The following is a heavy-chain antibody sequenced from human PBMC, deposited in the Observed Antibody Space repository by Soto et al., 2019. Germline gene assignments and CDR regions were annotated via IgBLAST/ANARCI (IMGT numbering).Heavy chain of an antibody. Sequence: HVQLVQSGAEVKETGSSVKVSCTTSGDTFSSYTLNWVRQAPGQGLEWMGQIIPLFGTANYAQKFQGRVTITADESTSTAYMELSSLRSEDTAVYYCARGATRYSSSWTYFDYWGQGTLVTVSS. CDR3: ARGATRYSSSWTYFDY. CDR1: GDTFSSYT. J-gene: IGHJ4*02. CDR2: IIPLFGTA. V-gene: IGHV1-69*12. D-gene: IGHD6-13*01.